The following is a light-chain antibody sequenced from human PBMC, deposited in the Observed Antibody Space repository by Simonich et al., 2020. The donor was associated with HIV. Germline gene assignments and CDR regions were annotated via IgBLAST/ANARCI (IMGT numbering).Light chain of an antibody. CDR2: GNS. V-gene: IGLV1-40*01. CDR3: QSYDSSLSGVV. CDR1: SSNIGAGYD. Sequence: QSVLTQPPSVSGAPGQRVTISCSGSSSNIGAGYDVHWYQQLPGKAPKLLICGNSNRPSGVPDRFSGSKSGTSASLAITGLQAKDEADYYCQSYDSSLSGVVFGGGTKLTVL. J-gene: IGLJ2*01.